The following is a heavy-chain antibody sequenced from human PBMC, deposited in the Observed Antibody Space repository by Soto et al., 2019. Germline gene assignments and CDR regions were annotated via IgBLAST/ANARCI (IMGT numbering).Heavy chain of an antibody. D-gene: IGHD6-6*01. Sequence: VQLVESGGGVVQPGRSLRLSCAASGFTFSSYAMHWVRQAPGKGLEWVAVISYDGSNKYYADSVKGRFTISRDNSKNTLYLQMNSLRAEDTAVYYCAKSIAARFDYYYYGMDVWGQGTTVTVSS. J-gene: IGHJ6*02. CDR3: AKSIAARFDYYYYGMDV. CDR1: GFTFSSYA. V-gene: IGHV3-30-3*01. CDR2: ISYDGSNK.